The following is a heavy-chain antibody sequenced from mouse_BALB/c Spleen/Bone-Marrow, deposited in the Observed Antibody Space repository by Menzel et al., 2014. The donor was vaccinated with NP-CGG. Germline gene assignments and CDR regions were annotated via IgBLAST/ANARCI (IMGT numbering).Heavy chain of an antibody. CDR2: IDPANGYT. Sequence: VQLQQSGAELVKPGASVKLSCSASGFNIKDTYIHWVKQRPEQGLEWIGRIDPANGYTKYDPKFQGKATITADTSSHTAYLQLSSLTSEDTAVYYCARLDLFAYWSQGTLVTVSA. CDR3: ARLDLFAY. CDR1: GFNIKDTY. V-gene: IGHV14-3*02. J-gene: IGHJ3*01.